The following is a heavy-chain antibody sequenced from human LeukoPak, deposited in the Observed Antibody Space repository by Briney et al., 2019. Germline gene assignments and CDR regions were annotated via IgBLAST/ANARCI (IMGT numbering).Heavy chain of an antibody. CDR2: IYSGGST. CDR3: AREHCSGGSCYFDY. Sequence: PGGSLRLSCAASGFTVSSNYMSWVRQAPGKGLEWVSVIYSGGSTYYADSVKGRFTISRDNSKNTLYLQMNSLRAEDTAVYYCAREHCSGGSCYFDYWGQGTLATVSS. J-gene: IGHJ4*02. CDR1: GFTVSSNY. D-gene: IGHD2-15*01. V-gene: IGHV3-53*01.